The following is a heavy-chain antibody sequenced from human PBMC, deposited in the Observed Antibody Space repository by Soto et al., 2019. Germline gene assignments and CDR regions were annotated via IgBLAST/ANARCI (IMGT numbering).Heavy chain of an antibody. CDR3: VTICPPLYYRMDV. J-gene: IGHJ6*02. V-gene: IGHV3-53*04. Sequence: EVQLVESGGTLVQPGGSLRLSCAASGLTVSSNYMSWVRQAPGKGLEWVSVIYTGGTTYYADSVKGRFTISRQNSMNTLARQMKSLRTEGTALYYCVTICPPLYYRMDVWGQGTTVTVSS. CDR1: GLTVSSNY. CDR2: IYTGGTT.